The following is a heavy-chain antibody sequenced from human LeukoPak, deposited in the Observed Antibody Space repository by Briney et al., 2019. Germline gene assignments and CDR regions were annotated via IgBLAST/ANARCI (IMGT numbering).Heavy chain of an antibody. D-gene: IGHD5-18*01. CDR1: GFTVSSNY. CDR2: IYSGGST. J-gene: IGHJ5*02. CDR3: AGSSYGENWFDP. Sequence: GGSLRLSCAASGFTVSSNYMSWVRQAPGKGLEWVSVIYSGGSTYYADSVKGRFTISRDNSENTLYLQMNSLRAEDTAVYYCAGSSYGENWFDPWGQGTLVTVSS. V-gene: IGHV3-53*01.